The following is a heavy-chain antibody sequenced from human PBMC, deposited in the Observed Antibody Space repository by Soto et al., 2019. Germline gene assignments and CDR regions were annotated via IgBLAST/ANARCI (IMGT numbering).Heavy chain of an antibody. J-gene: IGHJ4*02. CDR1: GFTFSSYA. CDR2: ISSNGGST. D-gene: IGHD4-17*01. CDR3: ARGGYGDYSDY. V-gene: IGHV3-64*01. Sequence: EVQLVESGGGLVQPGGSLRLSCAASGFTFSSYAMNWVRQAPGKGLEYVSAISSNGGSTYYANSVKGRFTISRDNSKNTVYRQMGGLRPADMAVYYCARGGYGDYSDYWGQGTLVTVSS.